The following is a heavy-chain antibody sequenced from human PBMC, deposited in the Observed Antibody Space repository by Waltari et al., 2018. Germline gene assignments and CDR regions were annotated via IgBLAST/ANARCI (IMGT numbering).Heavy chain of an antibody. CDR2: SRANKGHT. CDR3: ARERHRLMEVGYLMALDP. V-gene: IGHV1-18*01. CDR1: GYTFSAFG. Sequence: QAQLVQSGAEVKKPGASVKVSCRASGYTFSAFGISWVRQAPGQGLEWMGWSRANKGHTNLAQTFQGRLIMTKDTFTPTVYMEVNYLTSDDTAVYYCARERHRLMEVGYLMALDPWGQGALVTVSS. J-gene: IGHJ5*02. D-gene: IGHD3-3*01.